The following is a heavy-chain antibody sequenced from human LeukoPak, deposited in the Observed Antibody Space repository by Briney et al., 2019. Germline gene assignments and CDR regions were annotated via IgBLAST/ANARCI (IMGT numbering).Heavy chain of an antibody. CDR1: GYTFTGYY. Sequence: ASVKVSCKASGYTFTGYYMHWVRQAPGQGLDWMGWINPNSGGTNYAQKFQGRVTMTRDTSISTAYMELSRLRSDDTAVYNCAKPGYSGYDYHFDYWGQGTLVTVSS. V-gene: IGHV1-2*02. CDR2: INPNSGGT. CDR3: AKPGYSGYDYHFDY. D-gene: IGHD5-12*01. J-gene: IGHJ4*02.